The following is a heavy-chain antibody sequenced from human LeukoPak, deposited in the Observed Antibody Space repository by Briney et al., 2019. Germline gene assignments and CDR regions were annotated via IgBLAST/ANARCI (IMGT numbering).Heavy chain of an antibody. D-gene: IGHD2-21*02. Sequence: PGKSLRLSCAASGFTFRNHGVHWVRQAPGKGLEWVAVVWYDGSNQYYADSVKGRFTISRDNSKNTLSLQMDSLRDEDTAMYYCARWGDGKRFDYWGQGTPVTVSS. J-gene: IGHJ4*02. CDR1: GFTFRNHG. V-gene: IGHV3-33*01. CDR2: VWYDGSNQ. CDR3: ARWGDGKRFDY.